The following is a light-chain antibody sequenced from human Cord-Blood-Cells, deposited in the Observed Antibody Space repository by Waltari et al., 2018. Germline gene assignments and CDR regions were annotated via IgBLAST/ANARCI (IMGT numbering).Light chain of an antibody. J-gene: IGLJ2*01. CDR3: NSRDSSGNHVV. CDR2: GKN. V-gene: IGLV3-19*01. CDR1: SLRSFY. Sequence: SSELTQEPAVSVALGQTVRITFQGDSLRSFYARWYQQKPGQAPVLVIFGKNNRPSGIPDRFSGSSSGNTASLTITGAQAEDEADYYCNSRDSSGNHVVFGGGTKLTVL.